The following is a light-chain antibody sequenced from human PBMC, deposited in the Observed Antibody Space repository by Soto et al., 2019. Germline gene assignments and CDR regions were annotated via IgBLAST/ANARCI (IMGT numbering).Light chain of an antibody. J-gene: IGKJ2*01. V-gene: IGKV3-15*01. Sequence: EIVMTQSPATLSVSPGERATLSCRASLSVSSNLAWYQQKPGQAPRLLIYGASTRATVIPARFSGSGSGTEFTLTISSLQSEDFAVYYCQQDNNWPYTFGQGTKLVIK. CDR3: QQDNNWPYT. CDR1: LSVSSN. CDR2: GAS.